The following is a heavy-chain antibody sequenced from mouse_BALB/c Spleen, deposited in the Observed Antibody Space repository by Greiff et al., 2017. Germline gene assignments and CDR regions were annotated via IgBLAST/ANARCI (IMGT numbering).Heavy chain of an antibody. CDR3: ARERGYDYDVGLAY. CDR2: ISDGGSYT. J-gene: IGHJ3*01. CDR1: GFTFSDYY. V-gene: IGHV5-4*02. D-gene: IGHD2-4*01. Sequence: EVMLVESGGGLVKPGGSLKLSCAASGFTFSDYYMYWVRQTPEKRLEWVATISDGGSYTYYPDSVKGRFTISRDNAKNNLYLQMSSLKSEDTAMYYCARERGYDYDVGLAYWGQGTLVTVSA.